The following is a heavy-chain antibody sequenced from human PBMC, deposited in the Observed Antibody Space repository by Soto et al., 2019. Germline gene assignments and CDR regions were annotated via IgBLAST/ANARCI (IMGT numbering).Heavy chain of an antibody. J-gene: IGHJ6*02. D-gene: IGHD2-2*01. CDR2: IYYSGST. CDR1: GGSISSYY. Sequence: SETLSLTCTVSGGSISSYYWSWIRQPPGKGLEWIGYIYYSGSTNYNPSLKSRVTISVDTSKNQFSLKLSSVTAADTAVYYCARAEGGYQTLRYYYYGMDVWGQGTTVTVSS. V-gene: IGHV4-59*01. CDR3: ARAEGGYQTLRYYYYGMDV.